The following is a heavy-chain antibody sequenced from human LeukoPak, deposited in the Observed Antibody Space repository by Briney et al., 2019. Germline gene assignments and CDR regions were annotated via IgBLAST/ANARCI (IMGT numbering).Heavy chain of an antibody. J-gene: IGHJ3*02. CDR2: ISYDGSNK. CDR3: AREDCSGGSCYSGAAFDI. Sequence: PGGSLRLSCAASGFTFSSYAMHWVRQAPGKGLEWVAVISYDGSNKYYADSVKGRFTISRDNSRNTLYLQMNSLRAEDTAVYYCAREDCSGGSCYSGAAFDIWGQGTMVTVSS. CDR1: GFTFSSYA. D-gene: IGHD2-15*01. V-gene: IGHV3-30*04.